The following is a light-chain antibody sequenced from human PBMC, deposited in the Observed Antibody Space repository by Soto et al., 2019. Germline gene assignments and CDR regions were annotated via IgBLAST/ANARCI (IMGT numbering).Light chain of an antibody. J-gene: IGKJ4*01. Sequence: EIVLTQSPGTLSLSPGERATLSCRASQSVSSSYLAWYQQKPGQAPRVLIYGASSRATGIPDRFSGSGSGTDFTLTISRLEPEDIATYYCQQYDNLPLTFGGGTKVDNK. V-gene: IGKV3-20*01. CDR2: GAS. CDR3: QQYDNLPLT. CDR1: QSVSSSY.